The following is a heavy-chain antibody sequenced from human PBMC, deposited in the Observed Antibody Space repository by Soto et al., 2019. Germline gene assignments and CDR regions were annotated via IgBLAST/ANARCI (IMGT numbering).Heavy chain of an antibody. CDR1: GFTFSSYA. J-gene: IGHJ3*02. V-gene: IGHV3-23*01. D-gene: IGHD6-13*01. Sequence: GGSLRLSCAASGFTFSSYAMNWVRQAPGKGLEWVSAISGSGGSTYYADSVKGRFTISRDNSKNTLYLQMNSLRAEDTAVYYCAKDRADRSWYFDAFDIWGQGTMVTVSS. CDR3: AKDRADRSWYFDAFDI. CDR2: ISGSGGST.